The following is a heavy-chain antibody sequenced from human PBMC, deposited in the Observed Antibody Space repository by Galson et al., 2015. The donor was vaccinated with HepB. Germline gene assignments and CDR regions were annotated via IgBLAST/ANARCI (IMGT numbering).Heavy chain of an antibody. CDR1: GYTFSTYG. J-gene: IGHJ6*02. CDR2: INTNTGNP. V-gene: IGHV7-4-1*02. Sequence: SVKVSCKASGYTFSTYGINWVRQAPGRGLEWMGGINTNTGNPTYTQDFTGRFAFSLDTSVSTAYLVISRLKAEDTAIYYCARRGGLDFRSGYEDFYYGMDVWGQGTTVTVSS. CDR3: ARRGGLDFRSGYEDFYYGMDV. D-gene: IGHD3-3*01.